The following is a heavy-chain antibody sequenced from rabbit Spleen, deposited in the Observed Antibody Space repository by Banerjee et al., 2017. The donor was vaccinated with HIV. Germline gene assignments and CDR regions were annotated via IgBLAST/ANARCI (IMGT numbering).Heavy chain of an antibody. CDR1: GFSFSDRDV. V-gene: IGHV1S45*01. Sequence: QEQLEESGGGLVKPGGSLTLTCEASGFSFSDRDVMCWVRQAPGKGLEWIACINTATAKGVYASWAKGRFAISKTSSTTVTLQMTSLTAADTATYFCARDSAGREDFNLWGPGTLVTVS. D-gene: IGHD4-2*01. CDR2: INTATAKG. J-gene: IGHJ4*01. CDR3: ARDSAGREDFNL.